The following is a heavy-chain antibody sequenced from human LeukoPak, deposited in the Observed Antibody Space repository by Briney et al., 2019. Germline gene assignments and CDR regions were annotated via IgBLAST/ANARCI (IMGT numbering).Heavy chain of an antibody. CDR1: GYTFTSYG. J-gene: IGHJ5*02. CDR3: AGSTIAARPAWFDP. V-gene: IGHV1-69*13. D-gene: IGHD6-6*01. Sequence: SVKVSCKASGYTFTSYGISWVRQAPGQGLEWMGGIIPIFGTANYAQKFQGRVTITADESTSTAYMELSSLRSEDTAVFYCAGSTIAARPAWFDPWGQGTLVTVSS. CDR2: IIPIFGTA.